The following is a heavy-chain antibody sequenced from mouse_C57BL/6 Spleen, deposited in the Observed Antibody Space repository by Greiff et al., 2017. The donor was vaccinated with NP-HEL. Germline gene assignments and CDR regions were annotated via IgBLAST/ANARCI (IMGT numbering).Heavy chain of an antibody. D-gene: IGHD1-1*01. CDR1: GYTFTSYW. Sequence: VQLQQSGAELVKPGASVKMSCKASGYTFTSYWITWVKQRPGPGLEWIGDIYPGSGSTNYNEKFKSKATLTVDTSSSTAYMQLSGLTSEDSAVYYGARRYYGSSYYAMDYWGQGTSVTVSS. CDR2: IYPGSGST. V-gene: IGHV1-55*01. J-gene: IGHJ4*01. CDR3: ARRYYGSSYYAMDY.